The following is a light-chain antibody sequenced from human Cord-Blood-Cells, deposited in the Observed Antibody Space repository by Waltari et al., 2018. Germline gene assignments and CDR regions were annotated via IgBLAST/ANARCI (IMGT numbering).Light chain of an antibody. CDR2: AAS. CDR3: QQNNNTPIT. Sequence: DIQITESLFSMSASVGDTVTITCRASQSISSNLTWYQQKPGKAPKLLIYAASTMQSGVPSRFSGSGSGTDFTLTISSLQPEDFAAYYCQQNNNTPITFGHGTKVEIK. V-gene: IGKV1-39*01. J-gene: IGKJ1*01. CDR1: QSISSN.